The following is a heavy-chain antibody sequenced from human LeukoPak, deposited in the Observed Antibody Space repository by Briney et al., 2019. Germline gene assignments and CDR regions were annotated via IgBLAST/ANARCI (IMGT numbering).Heavy chain of an antibody. CDR3: ARVALDYYGSVLDY. V-gene: IGHV1-2*02. D-gene: IGHD3-10*01. Sequence: ASVKVSCKASGYTFTGYYMHWVRQAPGQGREWMGWINPNSGGTNYAQKFQGRVTMTRDTSISTAYMELSRLRSDDTAVYYCARVALDYYGSVLDYWGQGTLVTVSS. CDR2: INPNSGGT. CDR1: GYTFTGYY. J-gene: IGHJ4*02.